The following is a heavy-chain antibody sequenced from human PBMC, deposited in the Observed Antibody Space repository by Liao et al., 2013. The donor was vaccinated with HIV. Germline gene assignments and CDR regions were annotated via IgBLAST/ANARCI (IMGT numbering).Heavy chain of an antibody. CDR3: ARGQGWRTFGVVSYYYYMDV. Sequence: QVQLQQWGAGLLKPSETLSLTCAVYGGSFSGYYWSWIRQPPGKGLEWIGEINHSGSTNYNPSLKSRVTISVDTSKNQFSLKLSSVTAADTAVYYCARGQGWRTFGVVSYYYYMDVWGKGPRSPSP. CDR2: INHSGST. CDR1: GGSFSGYY. J-gene: IGHJ6*03. V-gene: IGHV4-34*01. D-gene: IGHD3-3*01.